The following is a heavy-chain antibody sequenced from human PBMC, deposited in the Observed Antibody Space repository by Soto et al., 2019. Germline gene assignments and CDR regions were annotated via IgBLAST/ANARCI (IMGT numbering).Heavy chain of an antibody. CDR3: ARGLSEFDP. V-gene: IGHV4-4*07. CDR2: TYSSGST. Sequence: SETLSLTCGVSGGSMNSYFWSWIRQSAGKGLEWIGRTYSSGSTAYNPSLKSRVSMSVDTSKSQFSLRLNSLTAADTAVYYCARGLSEFDPWGQGTLVTVSS. CDR1: GGSMNSYF. J-gene: IGHJ5*02. D-gene: IGHD3-16*01.